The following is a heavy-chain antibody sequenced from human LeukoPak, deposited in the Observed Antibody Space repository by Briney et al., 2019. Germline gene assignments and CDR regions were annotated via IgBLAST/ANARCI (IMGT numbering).Heavy chain of an antibody. D-gene: IGHD3-3*01. CDR1: GGSISSGDYY. Sequence: PSQTLSLTCTVSGGSISSGDYYWSWIRQPPGTGLEWIGYIYYSGSTYYNPSLKSRVTISVDTSKDQFSLKLSSVTAADTAVYYCARGGTYYDFWSGTYYFDYWGQGTLVTVSS. J-gene: IGHJ4*02. V-gene: IGHV4-30-4*08. CDR3: ARGGTYYDFWSGTYYFDY. CDR2: IYYSGST.